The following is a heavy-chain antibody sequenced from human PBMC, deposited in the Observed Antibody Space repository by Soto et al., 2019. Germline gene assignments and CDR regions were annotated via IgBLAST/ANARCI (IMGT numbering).Heavy chain of an antibody. V-gene: IGHV4-59*08. Sequence: QVQLQESGPGLVTPSETLSLTCTVSGASISGHFWSWIRQPPGKGLEWIAYIYDSGSSYNPSLKSRVTISVDTSKTQLSLKLTSVIAADSAVYYCAINADVWGQGTTVTVSS. J-gene: IGHJ6*02. CDR1: GASISGHF. CDR2: IYDSGS. CDR3: AINADV.